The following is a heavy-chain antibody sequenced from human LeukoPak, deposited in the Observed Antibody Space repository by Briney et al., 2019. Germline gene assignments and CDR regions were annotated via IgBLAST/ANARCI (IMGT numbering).Heavy chain of an antibody. CDR3: ARADWQLLYTNWFDP. CDR2: IIPIFGTA. J-gene: IGHJ5*02. Sequence: ASVKVSCKASGGTFSSYAISWVRQAPGQGLEWMGGIIPIFGTANYAQKLQGRVTITTDESTSTAYMELSSLRSEDTAVYYCARADWQLLYTNWFDPSGQGALVTVSS. D-gene: IGHD6-6*01. CDR1: GGTFSSYA. V-gene: IGHV1-69*05.